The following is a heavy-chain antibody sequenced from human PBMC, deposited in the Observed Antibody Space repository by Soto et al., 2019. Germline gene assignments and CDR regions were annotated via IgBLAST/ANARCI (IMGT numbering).Heavy chain of an antibody. Sequence: GVSLRLSCAASGFTVSSNYMSWVRQAPGKGLEWVSVIYSGGSTYYADSVKGRFTISRDNSKNTLYLQMNSLRAEDTAVYYCERRLTDNWIHYYDYAMDVWCQGTTVTVSS. CDR1: GFTVSSNY. V-gene: IGHV3-53*01. CDR2: IYSGGST. J-gene: IGHJ6*02. CDR3: ERRLTDNWIHYYDYAMDV. D-gene: IGHD1-20*01.